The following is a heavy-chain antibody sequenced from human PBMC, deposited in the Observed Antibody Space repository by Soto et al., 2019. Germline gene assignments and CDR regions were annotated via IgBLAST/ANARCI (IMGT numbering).Heavy chain of an antibody. Sequence: SETLSLTCTVSGGSISSGGYYWSWIRQHPGKGLEWIGYIYYSGSTYYNPSLQSRVTISVDTSKNQFSLKLSSVTAADTAVYYCARTRSGGTAAYYYYYGMDVWGQGTTVTVSS. V-gene: IGHV4-31*03. J-gene: IGHJ6*02. CDR2: IYYSGST. CDR1: GGSISSGGYY. CDR3: ARTRSGGTAAYYYYYGMDV. D-gene: IGHD2-15*01.